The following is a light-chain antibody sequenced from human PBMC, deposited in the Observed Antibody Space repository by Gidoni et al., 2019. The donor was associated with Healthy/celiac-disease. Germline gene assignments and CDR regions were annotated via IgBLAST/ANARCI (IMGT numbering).Light chain of an antibody. Sequence: DIKKTQSPSSLSASVGDRVTITCRASQSISNYLDWYQQKPGKAPKLLIYAASSLQSGVPSRFSGSGSGTDFTLTISSLQPEDVATYYCQQCYSAPHTFGGGTKVEIK. CDR3: QQCYSAPHT. CDR2: AAS. CDR1: QSISNY. J-gene: IGKJ4*02. V-gene: IGKV1-39*01.